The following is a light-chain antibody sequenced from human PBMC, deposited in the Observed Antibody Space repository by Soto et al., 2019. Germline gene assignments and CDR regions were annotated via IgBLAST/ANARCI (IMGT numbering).Light chain of an antibody. V-gene: IGLV1-44*01. Sequence: QSVLTRPPSSSGTPGQRVTISCSGSSSNIGSNTVNWYQQLPGTAPKLLIYSNNQRPSGVPDRFSGSKSGTSASLAISGLQSEDEADYYCAAWDDSLNGWVFGTGTKVTVL. CDR2: SNN. J-gene: IGLJ1*01. CDR1: SSNIGSNT. CDR3: AAWDDSLNGWV.